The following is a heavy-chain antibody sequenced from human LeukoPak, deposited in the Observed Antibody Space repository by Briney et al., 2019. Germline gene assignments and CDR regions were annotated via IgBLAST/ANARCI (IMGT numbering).Heavy chain of an antibody. D-gene: IGHD1-26*01. J-gene: IGHJ4*02. CDR3: VRCGSYCLDY. CDR1: GFTFSSYAM. CDR2: IYRTGSA. Sequence: PGGSLRLSCAASGFTFSSYAMNWVRQPPGKGLEWIGEIYRTGSANYNPSLKSRVTISVDKSKNQFSLSLNSVTAADTAVYYCVRCGSYCLDYWGQGTLVTVSS. V-gene: IGHV4-4*02.